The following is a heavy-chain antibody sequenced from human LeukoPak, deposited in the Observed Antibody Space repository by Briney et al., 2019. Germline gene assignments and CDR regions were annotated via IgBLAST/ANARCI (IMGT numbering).Heavy chain of an antibody. CDR2: ISGSGGST. CDR3: AKDASGYYGSGSHGRLFDP. D-gene: IGHD3-10*01. CDR1: GFTFSSYA. Sequence: GGSLRLSCAASGFTFSSYAMSWVRQAPGKGLEWVSAISGSGGSTYYADSVKGRFTISRDNSKNTLYLQMNSLRAEDTAVYYCAKDASGYYGSGSHGRLFDPWGQGTLVTVSS. J-gene: IGHJ5*02. V-gene: IGHV3-23*01.